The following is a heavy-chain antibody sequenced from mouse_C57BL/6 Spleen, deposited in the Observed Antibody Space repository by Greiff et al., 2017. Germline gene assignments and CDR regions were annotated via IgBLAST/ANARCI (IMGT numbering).Heavy chain of an antibody. CDR1: GYAFTNYL. Sequence: QVQLQQSGAELVRPGTSVKVSCKASGYAFTNYLIEWVKQRPGQGLEWIGVINPGSGGTNYNEKFKGKATLTADKSSSTAYMQLSSLTSEDSAVYCCARGGTGGWFAYWGQGTLVTVSA. CDR3: ARGGTGGWFAY. D-gene: IGHD3-3*01. V-gene: IGHV1-54*01. J-gene: IGHJ3*01. CDR2: INPGSGGT.